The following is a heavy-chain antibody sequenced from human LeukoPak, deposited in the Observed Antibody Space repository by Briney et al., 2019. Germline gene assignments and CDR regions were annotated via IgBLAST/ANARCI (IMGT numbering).Heavy chain of an antibody. CDR1: GVSISRYY. CDR2: IYYSGST. Sequence: AETLTLTCTVSGVSISRYYLSWIRQPPGKGLEWVGYIYYSGSTNYNPSLKSRVTISVDTSKTQFSLKLSSVTAADTAVYYCARLRFTDYYYYGMDVWGQGTTVTVSS. J-gene: IGHJ6*02. D-gene: IGHD3-10*01. V-gene: IGHV4-59*08. CDR3: ARLRFTDYYYYGMDV.